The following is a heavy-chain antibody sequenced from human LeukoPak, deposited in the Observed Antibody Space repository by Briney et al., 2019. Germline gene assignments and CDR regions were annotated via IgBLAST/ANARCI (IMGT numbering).Heavy chain of an antibody. D-gene: IGHD6-19*01. CDR1: GGSFSGYY. CDR2: INHSGST. CDR3: ARGLAMNSGWPREGRWFDP. J-gene: IGHJ5*02. V-gene: IGHV4-34*01. Sequence: PSETLSLTCAVYGGSFSGYYWSWIRQPPGKGLEWIGEINHSGSTNYNPSLKSRVTISVDTSKNQFSLKLSSVTAADTAVYYCARGLAMNSGWPREGRWFDPWGQGTLVTVSS.